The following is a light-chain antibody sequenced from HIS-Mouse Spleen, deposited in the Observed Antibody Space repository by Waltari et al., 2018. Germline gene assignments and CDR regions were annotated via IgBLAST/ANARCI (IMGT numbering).Light chain of an antibody. CDR3: QVWDSSSDHVV. J-gene: IGLJ2*01. V-gene: IGLV3-21*03. Sequence: SYVLTPPPSVSVAPGKTARITCGGDTIGSKSVHWYQQKPGQAPVLVVYDDSDRPSGIPERFSGSNSGNTATLTISRVEAGDEADYYCQVWDSSSDHVVFGGGTKLTVL. CDR2: DDS. CDR1: TIGSKS.